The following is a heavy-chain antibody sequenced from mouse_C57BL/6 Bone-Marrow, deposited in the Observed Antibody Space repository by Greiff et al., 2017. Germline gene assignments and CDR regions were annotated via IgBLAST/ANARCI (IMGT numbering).Heavy chain of an antibody. CDR3: GRGEGLGPFDY. Sequence: VQLQQSGPELVKPGASVKISCKASGYTFTDYYMNWVKQSHGKSLEWIGDINPNNGGTSYNQKFKGKATLTVDKSSSTAYMELRSLTSEDSAVYYLGRGEGLGPFDYWGQGATLTVSS. CDR2: INPNNGGT. CDR1: GYTFTDYY. D-gene: IGHD3-3*01. J-gene: IGHJ2*01. V-gene: IGHV1-26*01.